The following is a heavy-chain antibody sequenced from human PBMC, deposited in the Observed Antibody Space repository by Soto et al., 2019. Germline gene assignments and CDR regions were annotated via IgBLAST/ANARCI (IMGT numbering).Heavy chain of an antibody. J-gene: IGHJ6*02. V-gene: IGHV3-30*18. CDR3: AKDFSSGRKSYGMDV. D-gene: IGHD2-15*01. CDR2: ISYDGSNK. CDR1: GFTFSSYG. Sequence: GVPLIRSCAASGFTFSSYGMHWVRQAPDKGLEWVAVISYDGSNKYYADSVKGRFTISRDNSKNTLYLQMNSLRAEDTAVYYCAKDFSSGRKSYGMDVWGQGTTVTVSS.